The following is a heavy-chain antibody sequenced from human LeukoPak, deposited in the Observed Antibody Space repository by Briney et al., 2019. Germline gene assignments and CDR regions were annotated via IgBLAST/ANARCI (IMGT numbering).Heavy chain of an antibody. CDR2: ISGSGYST. D-gene: IGHD3-10*01. Sequence: GGSLRLSCAASGFTFSSYPMSWVPHATGRGREWVSVISGSGYSTYYADSVKGRFTISRDNSKNTLYLQMNSLRAEDTAVYYCAKDRSGSTAEYFQDWGQGTLVTVSS. J-gene: IGHJ1*01. CDR3: AKDRSGSTAEYFQD. V-gene: IGHV3-23*01. CDR1: GFTFSSYP.